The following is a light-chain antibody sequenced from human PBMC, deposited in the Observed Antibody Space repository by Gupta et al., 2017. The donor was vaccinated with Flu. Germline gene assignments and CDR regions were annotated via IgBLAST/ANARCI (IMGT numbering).Light chain of an antibody. V-gene: IGLV1-44*01. CDR3: AAWDDSLNGNYV. CDR2: SNN. CDR1: SSNIGSNT. Sequence: QSVLTQPPSASGTPGQRVTISCSGSSSNIGSNTVNWYQQLPGTAPKLLIYSNNQRHSGVPDRFSGSKSGTSASLAISGLQSEDEADYYCAAWDDSLNGNYVFGTGTKVTVL. J-gene: IGLJ1*01.